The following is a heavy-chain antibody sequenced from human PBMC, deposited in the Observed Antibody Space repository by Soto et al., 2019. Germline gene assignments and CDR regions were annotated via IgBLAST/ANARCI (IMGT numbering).Heavy chain of an antibody. D-gene: IGHD3-16*01. CDR2: IIPLLDIA. V-gene: IGHV1-69*02. CDR3: EKDRKGGGPPTEKYGMDV. J-gene: IGHJ6*02. CDR1: GGFSSYT. Sequence: QVQLVQSGAEVKKPGSSVKVSCKASGGFSSYTISWVRQAPGQGLAWMGRIIPLLDIANYPQKFQARVTITAEQPPNTSYSEPSSPRTQDTGVHYGEKDRKGGGPPTEKYGMDVWGQGTTVTVSS.